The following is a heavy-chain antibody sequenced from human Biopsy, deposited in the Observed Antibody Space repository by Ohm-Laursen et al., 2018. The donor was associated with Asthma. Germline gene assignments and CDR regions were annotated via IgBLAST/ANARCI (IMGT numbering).Heavy chain of an antibody. D-gene: IGHD3-9*01. Sequence: GASVKVSCKASGYNFISFAIHWVRQAPGQRLEWMGWVNTGNGDTKYSQKFQGRVTITRDTSASTAYMELRSLRSEDTATYYCARTYYDFLTGQVKDDFGVWGQGTMVTVSS. CDR1: GYNFISFA. J-gene: IGHJ3*01. CDR2: VNTGNGDT. V-gene: IGHV1-3*04. CDR3: ARTYYDFLTGQVKDDFGV.